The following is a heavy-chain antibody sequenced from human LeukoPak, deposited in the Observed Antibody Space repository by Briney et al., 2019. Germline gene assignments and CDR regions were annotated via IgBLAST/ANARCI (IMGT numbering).Heavy chain of an antibody. Sequence: PGGSLRLSCAASGFTFDDYTMHWVRQAPGKGLEWVSLISWDGVSTHYADSVKGQFTISRDNNKNSLYLQMNGLRTEDTALYYCAKGRSGWYVLDYWGQGTLVTVSS. CDR3: AKGRSGWYVLDY. V-gene: IGHV3-43*01. CDR2: ISWDGVST. CDR1: GFTFDDYT. D-gene: IGHD6-19*01. J-gene: IGHJ4*02.